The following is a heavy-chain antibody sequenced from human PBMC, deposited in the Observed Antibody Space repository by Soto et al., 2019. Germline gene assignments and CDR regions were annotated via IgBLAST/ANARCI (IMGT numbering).Heavy chain of an antibody. J-gene: IGHJ4*02. Sequence: WRSLRLSCAASGFTFIDYYISWIRQSPGKGLDWVSGITGSGRDTYYADSVKGRFTISRDNSKNMVFLQMNSLRAEDTALYYCAKNGLDNSPSAIDSWGPGTLVTVSS. CDR2: ITGSGRDT. D-gene: IGHD2-8*01. CDR1: GFTFIDYY. V-gene: IGHV3-23*01. CDR3: AKNGLDNSPSAIDS.